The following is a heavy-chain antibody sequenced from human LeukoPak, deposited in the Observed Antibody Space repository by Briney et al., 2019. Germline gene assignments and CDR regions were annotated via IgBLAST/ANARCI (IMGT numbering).Heavy chain of an antibody. CDR1: GFTFSSYS. Sequence: GGSLRLSCAASGFTFSSYSMTWVRQAPGKGLEWVSSISSSSSYIYYADSVKGRFTISRDNAKNSLYLQMNSLRAEDTAVYYCARDTTHYDFWSGYYKGFGYWGQGTLVTVSS. D-gene: IGHD3-3*01. J-gene: IGHJ4*02. CDR3: ARDTTHYDFWSGYYKGFGY. V-gene: IGHV3-21*01. CDR2: ISSSSSYI.